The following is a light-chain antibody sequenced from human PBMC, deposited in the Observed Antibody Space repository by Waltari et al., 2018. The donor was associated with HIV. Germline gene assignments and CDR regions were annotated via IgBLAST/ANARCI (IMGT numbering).Light chain of an antibody. V-gene: IGLV2-11*01. CDR1: SSDIGSFAY. CDR2: EVS. J-gene: IGLJ1*01. CDR3: CSYAGTYTYV. Sequence: QSALTQPRSVSGSPGQSVTISCTGTSSDIGSFAYVSWYQQYPGKAPKVIIYEVSQRPSGVPDRFTASKSGITASLTISGLQDEDEADYYCCSYAGTYTYVFGTGTTVTVL.